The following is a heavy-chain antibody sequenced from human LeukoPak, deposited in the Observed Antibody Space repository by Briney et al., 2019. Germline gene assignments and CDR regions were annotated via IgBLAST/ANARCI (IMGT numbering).Heavy chain of an antibody. CDR1: GGSISSGSYY. D-gene: IGHD2-8*01. CDR3: ARGPPLNV. Sequence: SQTLSLTCTVSGGSISSGSYYWSWIRQPAGKGLEWIGRIYTSGSTNYNPSLKSRVTISVDTSKNQFSLKLSSVTAADTAVYYCARGPPLNVWSQGTLVTVSS. CDR2: IYTSGST. V-gene: IGHV4-61*02. J-gene: IGHJ4*02.